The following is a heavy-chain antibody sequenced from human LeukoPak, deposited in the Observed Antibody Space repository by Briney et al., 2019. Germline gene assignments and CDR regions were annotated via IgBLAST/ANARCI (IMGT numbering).Heavy chain of an antibody. CDR1: GFTFSSYA. CDR2: ISGSGGST. D-gene: IGHD3-22*01. V-gene: IGHV3-23*01. J-gene: IGHJ3*02. CDR3: ASPYYYDSSGPDAFDI. Sequence: GGSLRLSCAASGFTFSSYAMSWVRQAPGKGLEWVSAISGSGGSTYYADSVKGRFTISRDNSKNTLYLQMNSLRAEDTAVYYCASPYYYDSSGPDAFDIWGQGTMVTVSS.